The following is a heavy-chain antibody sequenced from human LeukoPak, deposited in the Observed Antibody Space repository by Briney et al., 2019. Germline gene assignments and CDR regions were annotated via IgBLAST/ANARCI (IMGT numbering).Heavy chain of an antibody. J-gene: IGHJ4*02. Sequence: KPGGSLRLSCAASGFTFSSYAISWVRQAPGQGLEWMGGIIPIFGTANYAQKFQGRVTITADKSTSTAYMELSSLRSEDTAVYYCAIGGAWVRGVIINLDYWGQGTLVTVSS. CDR3: AIGGAWVRGVIINLDY. CDR2: IIPIFGTA. V-gene: IGHV1-69*06. D-gene: IGHD3-10*01. CDR1: GFTFSSYA.